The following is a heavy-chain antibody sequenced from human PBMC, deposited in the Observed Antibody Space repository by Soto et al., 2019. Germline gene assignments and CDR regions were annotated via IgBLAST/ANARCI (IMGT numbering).Heavy chain of an antibody. CDR1: GGSFSGYY. Sequence: SETLSLTCAVYGGSFSGYYWSWIRQPPGKGLEWIGEINHSGSTNYNPSLKSRVTISVDTSKNQFSLKLRSVTAADTAVYYCARWGTYYDFWSGSNYGMDVWGQGTTVTVSS. CDR3: ARWGTYYDFWSGSNYGMDV. J-gene: IGHJ6*02. D-gene: IGHD3-3*01. V-gene: IGHV4-34*01. CDR2: INHSGST.